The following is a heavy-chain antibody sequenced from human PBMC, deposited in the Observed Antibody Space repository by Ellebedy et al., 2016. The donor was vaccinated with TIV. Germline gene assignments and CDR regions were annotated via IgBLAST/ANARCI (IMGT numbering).Heavy chain of an antibody. CDR3: TIDLTTLTYYYDSSGYGAFDI. CDR1: GFTFGDYA. D-gene: IGHD3-22*01. J-gene: IGHJ3*02. Sequence: GGSLRLSCTASGFTFGDYAMSWFLQAPGKGLEWVGFIRSKAYGGTTEYAASVKGRFTISRDDSKSIAYLQMNSLKTEDTAVYYCTIDLTTLTYYYDSSGYGAFDIWGQGTMVTVSS. V-gene: IGHV3-49*03. CDR2: IRSKAYGGTT.